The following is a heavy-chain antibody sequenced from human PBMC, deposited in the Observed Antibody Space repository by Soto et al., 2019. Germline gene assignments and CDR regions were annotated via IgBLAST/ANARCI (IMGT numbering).Heavy chain of an antibody. Sequence: PGGSLRLSCAASGFTFSSYAMSWVRQAPGKGLEWVSAISGSGGSTYYADPVKGRFTISRDNSKNTLYLQMNSLRAEDTAVYYCAKAEALWFGEFPTYYFDYWGQGTLVTVSS. D-gene: IGHD3-10*01. CDR1: GFTFSSYA. CDR3: AKAEALWFGEFPTYYFDY. J-gene: IGHJ4*02. CDR2: ISGSGGST. V-gene: IGHV3-23*01.